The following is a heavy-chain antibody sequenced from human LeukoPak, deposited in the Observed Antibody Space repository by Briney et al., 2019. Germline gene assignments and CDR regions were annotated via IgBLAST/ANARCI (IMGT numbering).Heavy chain of an antibody. V-gene: IGHV4-39*01. Sequence: PSETLSLTCTVSGGSISSYYWGWIRQPPGKGLEWIGSIYYSGSTYYNPSLKSRVTISVDTSKNQFSLKLSSVTAADTAVYYCARFGDDYVWGSYRPFDYWGQGTLVTVSS. CDR1: GGSISSYY. D-gene: IGHD3-16*02. CDR3: ARFGDDYVWGSYRPFDY. CDR2: IYYSGST. J-gene: IGHJ4*02.